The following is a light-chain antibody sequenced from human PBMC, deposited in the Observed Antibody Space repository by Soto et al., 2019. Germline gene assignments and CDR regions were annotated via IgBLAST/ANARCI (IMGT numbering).Light chain of an antibody. J-gene: IGKJ4*01. V-gene: IGKV1-39*01. CDR1: QSISSY. CDR2: AAS. Sequence: DIQMTQSPSSLSASVGDRVTITCRASQSISSYLNWYQQKPGKAPKLLIYAASSLQSGVPSRFSGSGSGTDFTLTISSLQAEDVAVYYCQRYYSTPPEFGGGTKVDIK. CDR3: QRYYSTPPE.